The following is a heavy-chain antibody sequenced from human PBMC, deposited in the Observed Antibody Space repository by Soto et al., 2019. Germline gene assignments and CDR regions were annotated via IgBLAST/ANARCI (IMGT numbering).Heavy chain of an antibody. V-gene: IGHV1-69*01. D-gene: IGHD3-3*02. J-gene: IGHJ5*02. CDR2: IIPIFGTA. Sequence: GQGLEWMGGIIPIFGTANYAQKFQGRVTITADESTSTAYMELSSLRSEDTAVYYCATISGSANSWFDPWGQGTLVTVSS. CDR3: ATISGSANSWFDP.